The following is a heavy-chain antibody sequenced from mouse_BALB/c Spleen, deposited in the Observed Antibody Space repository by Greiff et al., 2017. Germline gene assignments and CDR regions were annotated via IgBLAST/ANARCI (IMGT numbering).Heavy chain of an antibody. D-gene: IGHD1-2*01. Sequence: EVQLQQSGPELVKPGASVKISCKASGYTFTDYNMHWVKQSHGKSLEWIGYIYPYNGGTGYNQKFKSKATLTVDNSSSTAYMELRSLTSEDSAVYYCAILRLYLFDYWGQGTTLTVSS. V-gene: IGHV1S29*02. CDR3: AILRLYLFDY. CDR1: GYTFTDYN. J-gene: IGHJ2*01. CDR2: IYPYNGGT.